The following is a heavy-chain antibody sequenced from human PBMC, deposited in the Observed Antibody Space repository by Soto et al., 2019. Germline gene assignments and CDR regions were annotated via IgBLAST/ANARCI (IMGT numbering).Heavy chain of an antibody. CDR1: GSSIIGYH. D-gene: IGHD6-19*01. J-gene: IGHJ5*02. CDR3: ARGVGGSGLNWFDP. Sequence: PSETLSLTCTFSGSSIIGYHWTRIRQSPERGLEWIGYIHYSGSANYNPSLNSRLTMSVDRSKSQFSMKLASVTTADTAVYYCARGVGGSGLNWFDPWGQGTLVPVSS. CDR2: IHYSGSA. V-gene: IGHV4-59*12.